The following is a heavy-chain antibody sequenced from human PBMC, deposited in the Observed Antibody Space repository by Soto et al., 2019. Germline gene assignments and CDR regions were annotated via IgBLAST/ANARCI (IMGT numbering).Heavy chain of an antibody. CDR2: ISSSSSTI. Sequence: GGSLRLSFAASGFTFSSYSMNWVRQAPGKGLEWVSYISSSSSTIYYADSVKGRFTISRDNAKNSLYLQMNSLRAEDTAVYYCARVQNHYYYYYMDVWGKGTTVTVSS. CDR1: GFTFSSYS. J-gene: IGHJ6*03. CDR3: ARVQNHYYYYYMDV. V-gene: IGHV3-48*01.